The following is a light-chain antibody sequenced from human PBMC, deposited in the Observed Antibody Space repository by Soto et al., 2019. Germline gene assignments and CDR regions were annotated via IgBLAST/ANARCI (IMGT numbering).Light chain of an antibody. V-gene: IGLV2-11*01. CDR2: DVS. CDR1: SSDVGGYNY. J-gene: IGLJ2*01. CDR3: CSYAGSYVV. Sequence: QSALTQPRSVSGSPGQSVTISCTGISSDVGGYNYVSWYQQHPGKAPKLMIFDVSKRPSGVPDRFSGSKSGNTASLTISGLQADDEADYYCCSYAGSYVVFGGGTKVTVL.